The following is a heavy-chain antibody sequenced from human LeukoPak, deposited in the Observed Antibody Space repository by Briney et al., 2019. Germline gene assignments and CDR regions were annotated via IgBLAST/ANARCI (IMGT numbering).Heavy chain of an antibody. J-gene: IGHJ4*02. CDR2: INHSGST. CDR1: GGSFSGYY. Sequence: SETLSLTCAVYGGSFSGYYWSWIRQPPGKGLEWIGEINHSGSTYYNPSLKSRVTISVDTSKNQFSLKLSSVTAADTAVYYCARGPIYCSGGSCYLVHFDYWGQGTLVTVSS. D-gene: IGHD2-15*01. CDR3: ARGPIYCSGGSCYLVHFDY. V-gene: IGHV4-34*01.